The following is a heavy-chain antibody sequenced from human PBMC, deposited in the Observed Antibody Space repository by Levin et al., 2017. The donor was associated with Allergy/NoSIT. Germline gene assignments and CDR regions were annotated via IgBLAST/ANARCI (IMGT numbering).Heavy chain of an antibody. D-gene: IGHD2-15*01. V-gene: IGHV3-15*01. CDR3: LVRLVVVVAADFDY. CDR1: GFTFNNAW. Sequence: GESLKISCAASGFTFNNAWMSWVRQAPGKGLEWVGRIKSKTDGGTTDYAAPVKGRFTISRDDSKNTLYLQMNSLKTEDTAVYYCLVRLVVVVAADFDYWGQGTLVTVSS. J-gene: IGHJ4*02. CDR2: IKSKTDGGTT.